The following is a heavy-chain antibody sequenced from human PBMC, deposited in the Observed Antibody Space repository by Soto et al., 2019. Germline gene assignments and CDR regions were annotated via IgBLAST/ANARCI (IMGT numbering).Heavy chain of an antibody. CDR3: ARDLPLSYSKTPRWFDP. CDR1: GGSVSSGSYY. J-gene: IGHJ5*02. V-gene: IGHV4-61*01. CDR2: IYYSGST. D-gene: IGHD4-4*01. Sequence: SETLSLTCTVSGGSVSSGSYYWSWIRQPPGKGLEWIGYIYYSGSTNYNPSLKSRVTISVDTSKNQFSLKLSSVTAADTAVYYCARDLPLSYSKTPRWFDPWGQGTLVTVS.